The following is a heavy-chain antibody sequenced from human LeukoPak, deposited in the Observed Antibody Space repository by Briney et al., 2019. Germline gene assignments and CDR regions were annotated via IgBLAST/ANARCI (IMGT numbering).Heavy chain of an antibody. V-gene: IGHV3-21*01. CDR3: ARDRNPESIAVAGKDY. D-gene: IGHD6-19*01. CDR2: ISSSSYI. J-gene: IGHJ4*02. Sequence: GGSLRLSCAASGFTFSSYSMNWVRQAPGKGLEWVSSISSSSYIYYADSVKGRFTISRDNAKNSLYLQMNSLRAEDTAVYYCARDRNPESIAVAGKDYWGQGTLVTVSS. CDR1: GFTFSSYS.